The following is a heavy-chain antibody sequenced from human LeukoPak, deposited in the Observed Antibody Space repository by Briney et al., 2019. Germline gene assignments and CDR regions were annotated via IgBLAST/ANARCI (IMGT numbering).Heavy chain of an antibody. CDR1: GFTFSSYA. D-gene: IGHD4-11*01. J-gene: IGHJ4*02. CDR2: ISGSGGST. CDR3: AKDREGYSTHFDY. V-gene: IGHV3-23*01. Sequence: GGSLRLSCAASGFTFSSYAMSWVRQAPGKGLEWVPAISGSGGSTYYADSVKGRFTISRDNSKNTLYLQMNSLRAEDTAVYYCAKDREGYSTHFDYWGQGTLVTVSS.